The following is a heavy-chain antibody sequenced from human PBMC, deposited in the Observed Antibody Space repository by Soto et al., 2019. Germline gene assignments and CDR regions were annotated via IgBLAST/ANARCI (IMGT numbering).Heavy chain of an antibody. Sequence: GGSLRLSCAASGFTVSSNYMSWVRQAPGKGLEWVSVIYSGGSTYYADSVKGRFTISRDNSKNTLYLQMNSLRAEDTAVYYCARVYYDSSGYDYWGQGTLVTVSS. D-gene: IGHD3-22*01. CDR2: IYSGGST. CDR1: GFTVSSNY. V-gene: IGHV3-53*01. J-gene: IGHJ4*02. CDR3: ARVYYDSSGYDY.